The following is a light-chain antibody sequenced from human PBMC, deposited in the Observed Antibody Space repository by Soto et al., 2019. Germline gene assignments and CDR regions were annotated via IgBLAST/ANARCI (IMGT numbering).Light chain of an antibody. CDR2: GTS. Sequence: EIVLTQSPGTLSVSPGARATLSCRASQTISSNNLAWYQQKPGQSPSLLLYGTSNRATGIPARFSGSGSGTDFTLTICRLEPGVSAMYYCQQYGSWTFGQGTKVEI. CDR1: QTISSNN. J-gene: IGKJ1*01. CDR3: QQYGSWT. V-gene: IGKV3-20*01.